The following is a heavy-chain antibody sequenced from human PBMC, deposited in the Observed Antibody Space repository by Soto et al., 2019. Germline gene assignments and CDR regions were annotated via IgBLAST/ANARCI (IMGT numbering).Heavy chain of an antibody. CDR1: GDTFSSYA. Sequence: ASVKVSCKASGDTFSSYAISWVRRAPGQGLEWMGGIIPIFGTANYAQKFQGRVTITADESTSTAYMELSSLRSEDTAVYYCARDSLGSSSPYYYYGMDVWGQGTTVTVSS. V-gene: IGHV1-69*13. D-gene: IGHD6-6*01. CDR3: ARDSLGSSSPYYYYGMDV. J-gene: IGHJ6*02. CDR2: IIPIFGTA.